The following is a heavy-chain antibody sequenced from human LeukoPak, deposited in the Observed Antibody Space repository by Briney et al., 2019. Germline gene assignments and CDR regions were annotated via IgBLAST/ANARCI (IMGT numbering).Heavy chain of an antibody. V-gene: IGHV3-69-1*02. J-gene: IGHJ4*02. CDR3: VKDSEATFDY. CDR1: GFTFSDYY. CDR2: IGSSSTI. Sequence: GGSLRLSCAASGFTFSDYYMNWVRQAPGKGLEWVSSIGSSSTIYYADSVKGRFTISRDNAKRSLYLQMNSLRAEDTAVYYCVKDSEATFDYWGQGTLVTVSS.